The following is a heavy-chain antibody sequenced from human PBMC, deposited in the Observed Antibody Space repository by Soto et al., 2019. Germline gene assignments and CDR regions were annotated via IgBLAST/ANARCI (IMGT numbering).Heavy chain of an antibody. J-gene: IGHJ4*02. CDR3: AAPPNRDAYNYGY. D-gene: IGHD5-12*01. Sequence: SVKVSCKASGLTFSSSAVQWVRQARGQRLEWIGWIVVGSGSTKYAQQFQERVTITRDMSTSTAYMELSSLRSEDTAVYYCAAPPNRDAYNYGYWGQGTLVTVSS. CDR1: GLTFSSSA. V-gene: IGHV1-58*01. CDR2: IVVGSGST.